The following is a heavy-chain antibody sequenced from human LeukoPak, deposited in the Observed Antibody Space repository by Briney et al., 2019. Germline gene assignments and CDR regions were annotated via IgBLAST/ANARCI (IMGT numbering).Heavy chain of an antibody. Sequence: GGSLRLSCAASGFIFDNLWMTWVRQTPGRGLEWVSSISSSSSYIYYADSVKGRFTISRDNAKNSLYLQMNSLRAEDTAVYYCARDESSSWYYFDYWGQGTLVTVSS. CDR2: ISSSSSYI. J-gene: IGHJ4*02. CDR1: GFIFDNLW. V-gene: IGHV3-21*01. CDR3: ARDESSSWYYFDY. D-gene: IGHD6-13*01.